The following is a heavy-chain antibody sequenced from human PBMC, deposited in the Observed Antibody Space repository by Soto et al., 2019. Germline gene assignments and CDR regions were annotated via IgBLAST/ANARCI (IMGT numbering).Heavy chain of an antibody. Sequence: QVQLQESGPGLVKPSQTLSLTCTVSGGSISSGDYYWSWIRQPPGKGLEWIGYIYYSGSTYYNPSLKSRVTRSVDTSKNQFSPKLSSVTAADTAVYYCARAWGYCSGGSRYSLDYWGQGTLVTVSS. D-gene: IGHD2-15*01. V-gene: IGHV4-30-4*01. J-gene: IGHJ4*02. CDR3: ARAWGYCSGGSRYSLDY. CDR1: GGSISSGDYY. CDR2: IYYSGST.